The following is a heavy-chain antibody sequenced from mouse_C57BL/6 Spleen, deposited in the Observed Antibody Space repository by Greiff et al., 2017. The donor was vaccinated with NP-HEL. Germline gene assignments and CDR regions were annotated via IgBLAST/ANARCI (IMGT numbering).Heavy chain of an antibody. CDR3: ARGNGYDVGNYFDY. J-gene: IGHJ2*01. V-gene: IGHV1-69*01. Sequence: VQLQQPGAELVMPGASVKLSCKASGYTFTSYWMHWVKQRPGQGLEWIGEIDPSDSYTNYNPKFKGKSTLTVDKSSSTAYMQLSSLTSEDSAVDYCARGNGYDVGNYFDYWGQGTTLTVST. D-gene: IGHD2-2*01. CDR1: GYTFTSYW. CDR2: IDPSDSYT.